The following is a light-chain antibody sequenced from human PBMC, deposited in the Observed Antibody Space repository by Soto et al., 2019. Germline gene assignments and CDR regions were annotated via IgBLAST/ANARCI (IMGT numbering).Light chain of an antibody. Sequence: DIQMTQSPLSLSASVGDRVTISFLASQSINFFLNWYQQRPGEAPKLLIYASSILQSGVPSRFSGSGFGTDFTLTIDSLQPDDFASYFCQQTSSAPRTFGQGTKVDI. V-gene: IGKV1-39*01. CDR1: QSINFF. CDR3: QQTSSAPRT. J-gene: IGKJ1*01. CDR2: ASS.